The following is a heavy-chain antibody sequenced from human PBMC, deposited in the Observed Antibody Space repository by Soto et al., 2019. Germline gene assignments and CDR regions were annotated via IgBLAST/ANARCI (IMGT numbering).Heavy chain of an antibody. Sequence: GASVKVSCKASGYTFTSYGISWVRQAPGQGLEWMGWISAYNGNTNYAQKLQGRVTMTTDTSTSTAYMELSSLRSEDTAVYYCARGVGSGSYYNQYNWFDPWGQGTLVTAPQ. CDR1: GYTFTSYG. V-gene: IGHV1-18*01. CDR2: ISAYNGNT. J-gene: IGHJ5*02. CDR3: ARGVGSGSYYNQYNWFDP. D-gene: IGHD3-10*01.